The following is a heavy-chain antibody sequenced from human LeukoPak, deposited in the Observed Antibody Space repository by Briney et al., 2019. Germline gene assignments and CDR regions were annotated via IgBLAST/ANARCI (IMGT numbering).Heavy chain of an antibody. V-gene: IGHV4-39*07. CDR2: IYYTGST. CDR1: GGSFSSSSYY. J-gene: IGHJ5*02. D-gene: IGHD6-13*01. CDR3: ARESVAIGTRWFDP. Sequence: SETLSLTCTVSGGSFSSSSYYWGWIRQPPGKGLDWIGSIYYTGSTYYNPSLKSRVTMSLDTSKNQFSLKLSSVTAADTAIYYCARESVAIGTRWFDPWGQGTLVTVSS.